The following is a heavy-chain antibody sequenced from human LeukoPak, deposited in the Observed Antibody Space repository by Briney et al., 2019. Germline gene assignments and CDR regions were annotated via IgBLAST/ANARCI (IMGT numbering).Heavy chain of an antibody. CDR3: ARGGLPYILTGYYLWFDP. Sequence: RASVKVSCKASGGTFSSYAISWVRQAPGQGLEWMGGIIPIFGTANYAQKFQGRVTITADKSTSTAYMELSSLRSEDTAVYYCARGGLPYILTGYYLWFDPWGQGTLVTVSS. J-gene: IGHJ5*02. V-gene: IGHV1-69*06. D-gene: IGHD3-9*01. CDR2: IIPIFGTA. CDR1: GGTFSSYA.